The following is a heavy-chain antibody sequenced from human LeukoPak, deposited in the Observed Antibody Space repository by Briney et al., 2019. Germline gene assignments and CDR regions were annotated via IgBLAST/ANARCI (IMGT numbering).Heavy chain of an antibody. D-gene: IGHD3-22*01. CDR2: IGTAGDT. Sequence: GGSLRLSCAASGFTFSSYDMHWVRHATGKGLEWVSAIGTAGDTYYPGSVKGRFTISRENAKNSLYLQMNSLRAGDTAVYYCARATYYYDSSGYYFDYWGQGTLVTVSS. V-gene: IGHV3-13*01. J-gene: IGHJ4*02. CDR1: GFTFSSYD. CDR3: ARATYYYDSSGYYFDY.